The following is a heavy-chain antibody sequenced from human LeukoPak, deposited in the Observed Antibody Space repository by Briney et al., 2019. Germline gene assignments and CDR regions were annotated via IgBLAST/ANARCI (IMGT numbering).Heavy chain of an antibody. Sequence: PGGSLRLSCAASGFTFSSYSMNWVRKAPGKGLEWVSSISSSSSYIYYADSVKGRFTISRDNAKNSLYLQMNSLRAEDTAVYYCARKFPGGNSEYDYWGQGTLLTVSS. D-gene: IGHD4-23*01. J-gene: IGHJ4*02. CDR1: GFTFSSYS. CDR3: ARKFPGGNSEYDY. V-gene: IGHV3-21*01. CDR2: ISSSSSYI.